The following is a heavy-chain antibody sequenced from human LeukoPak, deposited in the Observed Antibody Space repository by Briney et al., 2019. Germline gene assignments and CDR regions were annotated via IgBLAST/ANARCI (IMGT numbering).Heavy chain of an antibody. CDR2: INHSGST. Sequence: SETLSLTCAVYGGSFSGYYWSWIRQPPGKGLEWIGEINHSGSTNCNPSLKSRVTISVDTSKNQFSLKLSSVTAADTAVYYCARVGGADSSGYPLGYWGQGTLVTVSS. CDR1: GGSFSGYY. V-gene: IGHV4-34*01. D-gene: IGHD3-22*01. CDR3: ARVGGADSSGYPLGY. J-gene: IGHJ4*02.